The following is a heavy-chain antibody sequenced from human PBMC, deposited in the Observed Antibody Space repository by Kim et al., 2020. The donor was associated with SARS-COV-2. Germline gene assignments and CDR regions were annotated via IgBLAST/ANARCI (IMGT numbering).Heavy chain of an antibody. Sequence: SETLSLTCTVSGGSISSGGYYWSWIRQHPGKGLEWIGYIYYSGSTYYNPSLKSRVTISVDTSKNQFSLKLSSVTAADTAVYYCARDGSGLHTINWFDPWGQGTLVTVSS. CDR3: ARDGSGLHTINWFDP. CDR2: IYYSGST. J-gene: IGHJ5*02. CDR1: GGSISSGGYY. V-gene: IGHV4-31*03. D-gene: IGHD1-26*01.